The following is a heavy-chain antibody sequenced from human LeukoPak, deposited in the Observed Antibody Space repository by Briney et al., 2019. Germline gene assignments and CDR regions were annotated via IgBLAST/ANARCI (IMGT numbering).Heavy chain of an antibody. CDR1: DDPINSGVYY. CDR3: ARAKKRSGRSRNFYLDV. J-gene: IGHJ6*03. Sequence: SETLSLTCTVSDDPINSGVYYWNWIRQPAGKGLEWIGHIYTSGTTTNSNPSLKSRVAISLDTPKNHFSLKLSSVTAADTAVYYCARAKKRSGRSRNFYLDVWGKGITVTVSS. V-gene: IGHV4-61*09. CDR2: IYTSGTTT. D-gene: IGHD1-26*01.